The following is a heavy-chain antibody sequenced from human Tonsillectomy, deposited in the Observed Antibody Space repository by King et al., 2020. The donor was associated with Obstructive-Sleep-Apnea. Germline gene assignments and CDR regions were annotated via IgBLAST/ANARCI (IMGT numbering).Heavy chain of an antibody. J-gene: IGHJ4*02. CDR2: INHSGST. D-gene: IGHD2-2*03. Sequence: QMQLPQWGAGLLKPSETLSLTCAVYGGSFSAYYWSWIRQPPGKGLEWIGEINHSGSTNYNPSLKSRVTISVDTSKNQFSLKLTSVTAADTAVYYCAGSVNFWGQGTLVTVSS. CDR3: AGSVNF. V-gene: IGHV4-34*01. CDR1: GGSFSAYY.